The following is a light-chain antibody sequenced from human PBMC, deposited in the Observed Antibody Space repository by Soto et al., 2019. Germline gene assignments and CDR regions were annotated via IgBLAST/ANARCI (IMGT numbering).Light chain of an antibody. J-gene: IGKJ1*01. CDR3: QQYYDAPQT. CDR2: WAS. Sequence: DIVMTQSPDSLAVSLGERATINCKSSQSVLYSSNNKNYLAWYQQKPGQPPKLLIYWASTRESGVPDRFSGSGXGXXXXLXISXLXAXDVAVYYCQQYYDAPQTFGQGTKVEIK. CDR1: QSVLYSSNNKNY. V-gene: IGKV4-1*01.